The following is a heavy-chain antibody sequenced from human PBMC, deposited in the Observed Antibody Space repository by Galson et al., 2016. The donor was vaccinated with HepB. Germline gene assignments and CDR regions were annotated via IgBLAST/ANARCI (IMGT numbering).Heavy chain of an antibody. CDR3: ARGHYDFWSGPSRRAFDI. J-gene: IGHJ3*02. CDR1: SISSSSYY. D-gene: IGHD3-3*01. V-gene: IGHV4-39*01. Sequence: SISSSSYYWGWIRQPPGKGLEWIGSIYYSGSTYYSPSLKSRVIISVDTSKNQFSLKLSSVTAADTAVYYCARGHYDFWSGPSRRAFDIWGQGTMVTVSS. CDR2: IYYSGST.